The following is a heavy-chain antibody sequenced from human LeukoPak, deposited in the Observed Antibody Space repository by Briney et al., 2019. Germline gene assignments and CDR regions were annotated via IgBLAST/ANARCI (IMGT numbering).Heavy chain of an antibody. D-gene: IGHD2-2*01. Sequence: SVKVSCKASGGTFSSYAISRVRQAPGQGLEWMGRIIPIFGTANYAQKFQGRVTITTDESTSTAYMELSSLRSEDTAVYYCARESLPAAINYYYYMDVWGKGTTVTVSS. J-gene: IGHJ6*03. CDR1: GGTFSSYA. CDR3: ARESLPAAINYYYYMDV. CDR2: IIPIFGTA. V-gene: IGHV1-69*05.